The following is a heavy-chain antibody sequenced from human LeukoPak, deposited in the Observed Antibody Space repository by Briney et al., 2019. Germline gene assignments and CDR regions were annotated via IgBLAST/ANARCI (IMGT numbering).Heavy chain of an antibody. CDR2: IYSGGST. CDR3: ARDPPTYYYYGMDV. Sequence: GGSLRLSCAASGFTVSSNYMSWVRQAPGKGLEWVSVIYSGGSTYYADSVKGRFTISRDNSKNTLYLQMNSLRAEDTAVYYCARDPPTYYYYGMDVWGQGTTATVSS. J-gene: IGHJ6*02. V-gene: IGHV3-66*01. CDR1: GFTVSSNY.